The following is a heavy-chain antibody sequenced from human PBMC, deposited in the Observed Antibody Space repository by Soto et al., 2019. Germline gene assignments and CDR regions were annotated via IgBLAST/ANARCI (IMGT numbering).Heavy chain of an antibody. CDR1: GFTFNIYA. D-gene: IGHD4-17*01. CDR2: ISFDGTKK. CDR3: AREDDYGYRYINYGLDV. Sequence: QAQLVESGGGVVQPGRSLRLSCAASGFTFNIYALHWVRQAPGKGLEWVAVISFDGTKKYYSDSVKGRFTISRDNLKNTLYLQMNNIRVEDAALYFCAREDDYGYRYINYGLDVWGQVTTVTVSS. V-gene: IGHV3-30-3*01. J-gene: IGHJ6*02.